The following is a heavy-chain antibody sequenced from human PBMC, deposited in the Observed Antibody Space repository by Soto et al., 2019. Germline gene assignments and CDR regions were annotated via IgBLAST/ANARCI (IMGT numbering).Heavy chain of an antibody. CDR2: IHSGGSRI. Sequence: EVQLVESGGGLVQPGGSLILSCAASGFTFSTHHMNWVRQAPGKGLEWVSYIHSGGSRIYYADSVKGRFTISRDNAKNSLYLQMNSLRAEDTAVYYCARDGSTVTTNYHYAMDVWGQGTTVTVSS. V-gene: IGHV3-48*03. J-gene: IGHJ6*02. D-gene: IGHD4-17*01. CDR3: ARDGSTVTTNYHYAMDV. CDR1: GFTFSTHH.